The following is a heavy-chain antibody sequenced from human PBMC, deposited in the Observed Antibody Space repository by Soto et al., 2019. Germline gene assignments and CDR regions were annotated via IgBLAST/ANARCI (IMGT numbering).Heavy chain of an antibody. CDR3: ATDDPALRFLEWPLLSMDV. V-gene: IGHV1-69*13. CDR1: GGTFSNFA. J-gene: IGHJ6*02. D-gene: IGHD3-3*01. CDR2: IIPVFGTP. Sequence: SVKVSCKASGGTFSNFAISWVRQAPGQGLEWMGGIIPVFGTPNYSQKFQDRSTITADESASTAYMELSNLGSKDTAVYYCATDDPALRFLEWPLLSMDVWGQGTTVTVSS.